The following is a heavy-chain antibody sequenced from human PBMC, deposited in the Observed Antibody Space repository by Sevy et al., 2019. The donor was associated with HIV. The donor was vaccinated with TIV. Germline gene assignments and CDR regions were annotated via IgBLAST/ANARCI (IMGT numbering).Heavy chain of an antibody. CDR1: GFTVSSNY. V-gene: IGHV3-53*01. Sequence: GGSLRLSCAASGFTVSSNYMSWVRQAPGKGLEWVSVIYSGEYTYYADSVKGRFTISRDISKNTLNLQMNSLRAEDTAIYYCATTSTPLYYYALDVWGQGTRVTVSS. J-gene: IGHJ6*02. CDR3: ATTSTPLYYYALDV. CDR2: IYSGEYT. D-gene: IGHD1-26*01.